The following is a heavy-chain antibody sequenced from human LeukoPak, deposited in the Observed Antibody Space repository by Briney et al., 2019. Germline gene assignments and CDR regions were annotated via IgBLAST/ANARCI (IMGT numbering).Heavy chain of an antibody. V-gene: IGHV3-30*03. Sequence: GRSLRLSCAASGFTFSSYGMHWVRQPPRKGREWVAVISYDGSNKYYADSVKGRFTISRDNSKNTLYLQMNSLGAEDTAVYYCESSGWYEQFDYWGQGTLVTVSS. CDR2: ISYDGSNK. J-gene: IGHJ4*02. D-gene: IGHD6-19*01. CDR3: ESSGWYEQFDY. CDR1: GFTFSSYG.